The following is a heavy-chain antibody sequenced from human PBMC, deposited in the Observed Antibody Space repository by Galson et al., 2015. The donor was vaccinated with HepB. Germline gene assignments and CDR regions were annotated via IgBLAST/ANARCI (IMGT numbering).Heavy chain of an antibody. CDR1: GGTFSSYA. V-gene: IGHV1-69*10. CDR3: ASSPLLYSSGVNWFDP. J-gene: IGHJ5*02. CDR2: IIPILGIA. D-gene: IGHD6-19*01. Sequence: SVKVSCKASGGTFSSYAISWVRQAPGQGLEWMGGIIPILGIANYAQKFQGRVTITADKSTSTAYMELSSLRSEDTAVYYCASSPLLYSSGVNWFDPWGQGTLVTVSS.